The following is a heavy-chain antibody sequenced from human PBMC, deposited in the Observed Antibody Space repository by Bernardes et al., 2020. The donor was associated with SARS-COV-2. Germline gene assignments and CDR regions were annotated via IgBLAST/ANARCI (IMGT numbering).Heavy chain of an antibody. V-gene: IGHV4-4*07. D-gene: IGHD3-22*01. J-gene: IGHJ4*02. CDR1: GGSISRYY. CDR2: IYSSGST. Sequence: SETLSLTCTVSGGSISRYYWSWIRQPAGKGLEWIGRIYSSGSTNYNPSLKSRVTMSVDTSKNQFSLKLSSVTAADTAVYHCARDSGGGSGYHAFDYWGQGTLVIVSS. CDR3: ARDSGGGSGYHAFDY.